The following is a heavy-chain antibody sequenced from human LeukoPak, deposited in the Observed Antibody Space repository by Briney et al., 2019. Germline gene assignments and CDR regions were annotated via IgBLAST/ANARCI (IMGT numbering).Heavy chain of an antibody. V-gene: IGHV4-31*03. J-gene: IGHJ4*02. CDR3: ARFSNDHGVKFDY. CDR2: IYYSGTA. Sequence: SETLSLTCTVSGGSISSGGYYWSWVRQHPEKGLEWIGYIYYSGTAYYNPSLKSRVTMSVDTSRNQFSLKLDSVTAADTAVYYCARFSNDHGVKFDYWGQGTLVTVSS. D-gene: IGHD4-17*01. CDR1: GGSISSGGYY.